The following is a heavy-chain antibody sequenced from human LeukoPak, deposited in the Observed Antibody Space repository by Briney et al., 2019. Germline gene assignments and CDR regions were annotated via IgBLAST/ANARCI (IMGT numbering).Heavy chain of an antibody. CDR2: TKPDGSAE. V-gene: IGHV3-7*01. D-gene: IGHD2-15*01. Sequence: GGSLRLSCAASGFTFWMGWVRQAPGKGLEWVANTKPDGSAEYYADSVRGRFTTSRDNANNLLYLQMNRLRAEDTAVYYCARGGGLNTNFDYWGQGTLVTVSS. CDR3: ARGGGLNTNFDY. CDR1: GFTFW. J-gene: IGHJ4*02.